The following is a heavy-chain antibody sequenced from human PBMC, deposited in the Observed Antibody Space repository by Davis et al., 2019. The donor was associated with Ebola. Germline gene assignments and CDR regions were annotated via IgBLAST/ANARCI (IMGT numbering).Heavy chain of an antibody. Sequence: MPSETLSLTCTVSGGSISSGGYYWSWIRQHPGKGLEWIGYIYYSGSTYYNPSLKSRVTISVDTSKNQFSLKLSSVTAADPAVYYCARSFIIPYVDYWGQGTLVTVSS. CDR1: GGSISSGGYY. J-gene: IGHJ4*02. CDR2: IYYSGST. V-gene: IGHV4-31*03. D-gene: IGHD3-10*01. CDR3: ARSFIIPYVDY.